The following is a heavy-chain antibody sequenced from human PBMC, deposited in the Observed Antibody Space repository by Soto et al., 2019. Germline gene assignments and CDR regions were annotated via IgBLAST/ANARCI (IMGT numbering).Heavy chain of an antibody. CDR2: IYYSGST. CDR1: GGSVSSGSYY. V-gene: IGHV4-61*01. Sequence: PSETLSLTCTVSGGSVSSGSYYWSWIRQPPGKGLEWIGYIYYSGSTNYNPSLKSRVTISVDTSKNQFSLKLSSVTAADTAVYYCAREPWFGQSAHYYYYYGMDVWGQGTTVTVSS. D-gene: IGHD3-10*01. CDR3: AREPWFGQSAHYYYYYGMDV. J-gene: IGHJ6*02.